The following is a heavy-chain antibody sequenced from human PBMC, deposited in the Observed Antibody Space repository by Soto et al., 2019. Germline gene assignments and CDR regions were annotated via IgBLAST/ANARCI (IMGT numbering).Heavy chain of an antibody. CDR1: GGSISSSSYY. J-gene: IGHJ5*02. D-gene: IGHD6-6*01. V-gene: IGHV4-39*01. Sequence: SETLSLTCTVSGGSISSSSYYWGWIRQPPGKGLEWIGSIYYSGSTYYNPSLKSRVTISVDTSKNQFSLKLSSVTAADTAVYYCARRIAERNWFAPLGQGTLVTAPQ. CDR3: ARRIAERNWFAP. CDR2: IYYSGST.